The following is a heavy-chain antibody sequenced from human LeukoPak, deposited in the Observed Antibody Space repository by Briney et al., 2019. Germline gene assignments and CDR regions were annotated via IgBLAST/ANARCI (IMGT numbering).Heavy chain of an antibody. CDR2: INTDGRTT. CDR3: ARDNTYMFDY. CDR1: EFTFSNYW. J-gene: IGHJ4*02. Sequence: GGSLRLSCTTSEFTFSNYWMNWVRQAPGKGLVWVAHINTDGRTTTYADSVKGRFTVARDNAKNTLYLEMNRLRAEDTAVYYCARDNTYMFDYWGQGTQVTVSS. V-gene: IGHV3-74*01. D-gene: IGHD2-2*02.